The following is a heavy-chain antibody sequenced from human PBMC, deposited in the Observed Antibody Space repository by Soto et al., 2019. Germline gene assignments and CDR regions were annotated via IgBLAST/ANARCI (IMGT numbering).Heavy chain of an antibody. CDR3: AEGILSWFGESFDY. D-gene: IGHD3-10*01. V-gene: IGHV3-23*01. Sequence: EVQLLESGGGLVQPGGSLRLSCAASGFTFRSYAMSWVRQAPGKGLEWVSAISGSGGSTYYADSVKGRFTISRDNSKNTLYLQMNSLRAEDTAVYYCAEGILSWFGESFDYWGQGTLVTVSS. CDR2: ISGSGGST. J-gene: IGHJ4*02. CDR1: GFTFRSYA.